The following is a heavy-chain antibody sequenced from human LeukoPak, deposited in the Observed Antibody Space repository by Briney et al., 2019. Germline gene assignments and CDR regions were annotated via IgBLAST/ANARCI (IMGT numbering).Heavy chain of an antibody. CDR3: ARERYSSGWYGDYFDY. D-gene: IGHD6-19*01. CDR1: GGSISSYY. CDR2: IYYSGST. J-gene: IGHJ4*02. Sequence: SETLSLTCTVSGGSISSYYWSWIRQPPGKGLEWIGYIYYSGSTNYNPSPKTRFTISVDTPKNQFSLKLSSVTAADTAVYYCARERYSSGWYGDYFDYWGQGTLVTVSS. V-gene: IGHV4-59*01.